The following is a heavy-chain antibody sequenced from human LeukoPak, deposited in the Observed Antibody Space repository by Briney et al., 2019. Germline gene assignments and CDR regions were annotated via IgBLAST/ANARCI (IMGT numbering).Heavy chain of an antibody. D-gene: IGHD6-13*01. CDR3: VKDHFNSSSWSPFDH. CDR1: GFTFYSHG. V-gene: IGHV3-30*02. Sequence: GGSLRLSCATSGFTFYSHGMHWVRQAPGKGLEWVTFIRYDGSDKYYVDSVKGQFTVSRDNSKNTLYLQLTSLTTEDTALYYCVKDHFNSSSWSPFDHWGQGTLVTVSS. CDR2: IRYDGSDK. J-gene: IGHJ4*02.